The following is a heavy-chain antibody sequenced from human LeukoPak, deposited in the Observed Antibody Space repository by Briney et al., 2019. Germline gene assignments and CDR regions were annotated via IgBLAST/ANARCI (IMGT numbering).Heavy chain of an antibody. Sequence: ASVKVSCKASGYTFTSYGISWVRQAPGQGLEWMGWISAYNGNTNYAQKLQGRVTMTTDTSTSTAYMELRSLRSDDTAVYYCARDMEPTTVVRGDFDYWGQGTLVTVSS. CDR2: ISAYNGNT. CDR1: GYTFTSYG. CDR3: ARDMEPTTVVRGDFDY. V-gene: IGHV1-18*01. D-gene: IGHD4-23*01. J-gene: IGHJ4*02.